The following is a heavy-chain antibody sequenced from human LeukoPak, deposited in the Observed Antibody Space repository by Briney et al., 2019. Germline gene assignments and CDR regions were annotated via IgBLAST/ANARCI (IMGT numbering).Heavy chain of an antibody. V-gene: IGHV3-15*01. J-gene: IGHJ4*02. Sequence: GGSLRLSCAASGFTFTNAWMSWVRQAPGKGLEWVGLIKSKTDGSTTDYAAPVKDRFSISRDDSKNTLYLQMNSLKVEDAAIYYCAIRGATGKHFEYWGQGAQVTVSS. CDR3: AIRGATGKHFEY. CDR2: IKSKTDGSTT. D-gene: IGHD5-12*01. CDR1: GFTFTNAW.